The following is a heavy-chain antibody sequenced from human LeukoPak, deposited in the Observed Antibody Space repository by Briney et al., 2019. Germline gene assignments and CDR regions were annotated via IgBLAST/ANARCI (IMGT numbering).Heavy chain of an antibody. D-gene: IGHD3-3*01. Sequence: PSETLSLTCTVSGGSISSGSYYWSWIRQPAGKGLEWIGRIYTRGSTNYNPSLKSRVTISVDTSKNQFSLKLSSVTAADTAVYYCAREVDGNYDFWSGFPSENWFDPWGLGTLVTVSS. CDR3: AREVDGNYDFWSGFPSENWFDP. CDR1: GGSISSGSYY. J-gene: IGHJ5*02. V-gene: IGHV4-61*02. CDR2: IYTRGST.